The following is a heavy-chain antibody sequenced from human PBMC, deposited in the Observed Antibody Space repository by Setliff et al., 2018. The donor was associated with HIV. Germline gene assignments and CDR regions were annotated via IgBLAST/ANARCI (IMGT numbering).Heavy chain of an antibody. CDR2: IGTGGDT. V-gene: IGHV3-13*01. CDR1: GFTFSSYD. J-gene: IGHJ4*02. Sequence: PGGSLRLSCEASGFTFSSYDFHWVRQAAGKGLEWVSAIGTGGDTYYVDSVKGRFTISRENARNSLYLQMNSLRTEDTAVYYCAREGQLLDGFDYWGQGTLVTVSS. D-gene: IGHD6-19*01. CDR3: AREGQLLDGFDY.